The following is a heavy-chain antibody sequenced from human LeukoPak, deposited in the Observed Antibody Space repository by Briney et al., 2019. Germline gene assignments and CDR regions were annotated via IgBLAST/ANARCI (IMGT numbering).Heavy chain of an antibody. CDR1: GASISTYY. CDR2: IYVSGTT. J-gene: IGHJ3*02. V-gene: IGHV4-4*07. D-gene: IGHD2-15*01. CDR3: ARVLVAATPDAFDI. Sequence: SETLSLTCTVSGASISTYYWSWIRQPAGKGLEWIGRIYVSGTTNYNPSLKSRVTMSVDTSKNHFSLRLSSVTAADTAIYYCARVLVAATPDAFDIWGQGTMATVSS.